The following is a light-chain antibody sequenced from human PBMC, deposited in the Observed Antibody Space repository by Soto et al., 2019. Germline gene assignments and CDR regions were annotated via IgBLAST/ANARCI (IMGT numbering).Light chain of an antibody. J-gene: IGKJ1*01. CDR1: QSISHW. CDR2: DAS. Sequence: DIQMTQSPSTLSASVGDRVTITCRASQSISHWMAWYQQKPGKAPKLLIYDASFLESGVPSRFSGSGSGTEFTLTISSLQPDDFATYYCQQYNSYSFGQGTKVDIK. V-gene: IGKV1-5*01. CDR3: QQYNSYS.